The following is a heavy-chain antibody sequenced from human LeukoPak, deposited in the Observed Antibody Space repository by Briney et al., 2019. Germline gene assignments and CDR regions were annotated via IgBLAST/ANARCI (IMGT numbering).Heavy chain of an antibody. Sequence: ASVKDSCKASGYTFTGYYLHWVRQAPGQGLEWMGWINPNSGVTNYAQKFQGRVTMTRDTSISTAYMDLSRLRSDDTAVYHCARGIAAAGTFDYWGQGSLVTVSS. CDR2: INPNSGVT. J-gene: IGHJ4*02. V-gene: IGHV1-2*02. CDR3: ARGIAAAGTFDY. CDR1: GYTFTGYY. D-gene: IGHD6-13*01.